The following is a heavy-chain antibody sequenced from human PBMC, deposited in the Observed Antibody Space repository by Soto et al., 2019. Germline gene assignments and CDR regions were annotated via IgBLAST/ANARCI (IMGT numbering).Heavy chain of an antibody. CDR2: TYYRSKWYN. CDR1: GDSVSSNRAA. J-gene: IGHJ5*01. D-gene: IGHD6-19*01. V-gene: IGHV6-1*01. Sequence: PSQTLSLTCAISGDSVSSNRAAWNWIRQSPSRGLEWLGRTYYRSKWYNDYAVSVKSRITIGPDTSKNQVSLQLNSVTPEDTAVYYCARVSGMAVTGTRWFDSWGQGPLVTVSS. CDR3: ARVSGMAVTGTRWFDS.